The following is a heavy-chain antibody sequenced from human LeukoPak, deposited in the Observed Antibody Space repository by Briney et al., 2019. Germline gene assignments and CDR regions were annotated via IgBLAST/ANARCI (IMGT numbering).Heavy chain of an antibody. CDR2: IWYDGSNK. CDR3: AKYRRDTARGPYLYYMDV. J-gene: IGHJ6*03. D-gene: IGHD5-18*01. V-gene: IGHV3-33*06. Sequence: GRSLRLSCAASGFTFSSYGMHWVRQAPGKGLEWVAVIWYDGSNKYYADSVKGRFTISRDNSKNTLYLQMNSLRAEDTAVCYCAKYRRDTARGPYLYYMDVWGKGTTVTVSS. CDR1: GFTFSSYG.